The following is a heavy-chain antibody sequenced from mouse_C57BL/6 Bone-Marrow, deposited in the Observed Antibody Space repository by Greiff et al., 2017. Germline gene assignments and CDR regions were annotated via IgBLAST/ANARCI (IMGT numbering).Heavy chain of an antibody. CDR1: GFSLSTFGMG. D-gene: IGHD2-5*01. CDR3: ARTYSKDWYFDV. J-gene: IGHJ1*03. V-gene: IGHV8-8*01. CDR2: ICWDDDK. Sequence: QVTLKESGPGILQPSQTLSLTCSFSGFSLSTFGMGVVWIRQPSGKGLEWLAHICWDDDKYYNTALKSRLTISKDTSKNQVFLNIAKVDTADTATYYCARTYSKDWYFDVWGTGTTVTVSS.